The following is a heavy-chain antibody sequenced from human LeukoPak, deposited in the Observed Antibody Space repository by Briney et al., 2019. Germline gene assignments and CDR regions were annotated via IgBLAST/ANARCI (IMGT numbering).Heavy chain of an antibody. Sequence: GESLKISCQGFGFSGYWIAWVRRMPGKGLEWMAIIFPPDSNTRYNPSFQGQVTISADKSTNTAYLHWSSLKASDTGMYYCARFGGPDLQHNWFDLWGQGTLVTVSS. D-gene: IGHD1-1*01. CDR1: GFSGYW. CDR2: IFPPDSNT. V-gene: IGHV5-51*01. J-gene: IGHJ5*02. CDR3: ARFGGPDLQHNWFDL.